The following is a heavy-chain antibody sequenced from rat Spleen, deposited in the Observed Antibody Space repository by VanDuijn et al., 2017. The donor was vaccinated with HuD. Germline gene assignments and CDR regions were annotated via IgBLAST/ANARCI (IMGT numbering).Heavy chain of an antibody. D-gene: IGHD1-11*01. CDR3: ARQGNYGGFIGIMDA. CDR1: GFTFSSFP. CDR2: ISSGGGVT. J-gene: IGHJ4*01. Sequence: EVQLVESGGGLVQPGRSLKLSCAASGFTFSSFPMAWVRQAPEKGPEWVASISSGGGVTYYQDSVKGRFTISRDNAKSTLYLQMDSLRSEDTATYFCARQGNYGGFIGIMDAWGQGASVTVSS. V-gene: IGHV5-25*01.